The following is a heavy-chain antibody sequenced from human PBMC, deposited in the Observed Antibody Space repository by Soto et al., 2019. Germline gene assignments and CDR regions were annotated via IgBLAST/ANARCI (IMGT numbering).Heavy chain of an antibody. CDR3: AREINFRDYDCRSGPIYDYYGIDV. D-gene: IGHD3-3*01. V-gene: IGHV1-18*04. Sequence: QVQLVQSGAEVKKPGASVKVSCKASGYTFTSYGISWVRQAPGQGLEWMGWISAYNGNTNYAQKLQGRVTMTTDTATSTAYMEVRSVRSDDTAVEYCAREINFRDYDCRSGPIYDYYGIDVWGQGTTVTVSS. J-gene: IGHJ6*02. CDR1: GYTFTSYG. CDR2: ISAYNGNT.